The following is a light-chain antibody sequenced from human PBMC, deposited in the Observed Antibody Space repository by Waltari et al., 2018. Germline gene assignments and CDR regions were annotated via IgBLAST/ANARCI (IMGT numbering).Light chain of an antibody. CDR3: VIYMGSGIWV. CDR1: SVSLSITSY. V-gene: IGLV8-61*01. CDR2: KTN. Sequence: QTVVTQEPSLSVSPGETVTLTCSLSSVSLSITSYPIWYQQNPGQAPRTLVYKTNIRSSGVPDRFSGSVLGNKAALTITGAQADGESDYYCVIYMGSGIWVFGGGTKLTVL. J-gene: IGLJ3*02.